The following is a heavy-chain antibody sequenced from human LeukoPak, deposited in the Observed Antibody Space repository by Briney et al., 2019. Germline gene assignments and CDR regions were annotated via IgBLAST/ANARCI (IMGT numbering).Heavy chain of an antibody. CDR2: ITPMFSTS. J-gene: IGHJ1*01. D-gene: IGHD1-14*01. CDR1: GGTFSRHT. V-gene: IGHV1-69*13. Sequence: SVKVSCKASGGTFSRHTISWVRQSPGQGLEWMGGITPMFSTSNYAQKFRGRVTITADESTSTAYVELSSLRSEDTAVYYCARDSSEFRSLLFHWGQGTLVTVSS. CDR3: ARDSSEFRSLLFH.